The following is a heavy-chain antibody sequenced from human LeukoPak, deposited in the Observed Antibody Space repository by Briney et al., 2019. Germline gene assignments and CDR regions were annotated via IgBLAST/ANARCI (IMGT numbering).Heavy chain of an antibody. D-gene: IGHD2-2*01. CDR3: ASSVVVVPAAIGDDAFDI. J-gene: IGHJ3*02. V-gene: IGHV4-61*02. CDR2: IYTSGST. Sequence: PSETLSLTCTVSGGSISSGSYYWSWIRQPAGKGLEWIGRIYTSGSTNYNPSLKSRVTISVDTSKNQFSLKLSSVTAADTAVYYCASSVVVVPAAIGDDAFDIWGQGAMVTVSS. CDR1: GGSISSGSYY.